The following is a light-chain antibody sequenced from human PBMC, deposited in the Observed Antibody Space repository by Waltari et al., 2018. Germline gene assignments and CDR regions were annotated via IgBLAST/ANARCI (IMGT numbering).Light chain of an antibody. Sequence: DIQMTQSPSSLSASVGDRVTITCRASQTISDFLNWYQQKPGKAPKLLISAASSVQSGVPSRFSGRGSGTDFTLTISSLQPEDFATYYCQQSHSLPVTFGQGTRLEIK. V-gene: IGKV1-39*01. CDR2: AAS. CDR3: QQSHSLPVT. J-gene: IGKJ5*01. CDR1: QTISDF.